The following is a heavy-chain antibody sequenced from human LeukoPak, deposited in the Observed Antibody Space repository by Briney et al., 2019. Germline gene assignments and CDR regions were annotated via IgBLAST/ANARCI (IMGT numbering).Heavy chain of an antibody. D-gene: IGHD2-2*01. J-gene: IGHJ5*02. V-gene: IGHV3-30*01. Sequence: GGSLRLSCAASGFTFSSYAMHWVRQAPGKGLEWVAVISYDGSNKYYADSVKGRFTISRDNSKNTLYLQMNSLRAEDTAVYYCARASGKYQLLSDWVDPWGQGTLVNVSS. CDR3: ARASGKYQLLSDWVDP. CDR2: ISYDGSNK. CDR1: GFTFSSYA.